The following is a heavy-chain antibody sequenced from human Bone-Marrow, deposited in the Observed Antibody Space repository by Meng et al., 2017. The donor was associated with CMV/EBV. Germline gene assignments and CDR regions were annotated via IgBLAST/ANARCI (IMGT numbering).Heavy chain of an antibody. D-gene: IGHD1-7*01. CDR2: IYYSGST. J-gene: IGHJ6*02. CDR1: GGFISSYY. V-gene: IGHV4-59*01. Sequence: SETLSLTCTVSGGFISSYYWSWIRQPPGKGLEWIGYIYYSGSTNYNPSLKSRVTISVDTSKNQFSLKLGSVTAADTAVYYCARGQTGTRYYYYYYGMDVWGQGTTVTVSS. CDR3: ARGQTGTRYYYYYYGMDV.